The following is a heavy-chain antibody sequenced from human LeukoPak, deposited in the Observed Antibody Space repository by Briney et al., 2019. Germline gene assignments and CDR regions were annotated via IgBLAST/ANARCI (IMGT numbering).Heavy chain of an antibody. D-gene: IGHD4-17*01. J-gene: IGHJ4*02. CDR3: ARDRYGDAFDY. CDR1: GGSFSGYY. CDR2: INHSGST. V-gene: IGHV4-34*01. Sequence: SETLSLTCAVYGGSFSGYYWSWIRQPPGKGLEWIGEINHSGSTNYNPSLKSRVTISVDTSKNQFSLKLSSVTAADTAVYYCARDRYGDAFDYWGQGTLVTVSS.